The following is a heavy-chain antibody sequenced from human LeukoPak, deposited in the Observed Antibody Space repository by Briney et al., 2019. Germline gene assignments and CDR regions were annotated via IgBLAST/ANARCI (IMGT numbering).Heavy chain of an antibody. CDR3: ARDGFGTGSN. V-gene: IGHV3-7*03. D-gene: IGHD3-16*01. CDR2: IKPDGSEI. Sequence: GGSLRLSCAASVLTFSNDWMNWVRQAPWKGLEWVANIKPDGSEINYVDSVKGRFIISRDNAKNSLYLQMNTLRADDTAVYYCARDGFGTGSNWGQGTLVTVSS. J-gene: IGHJ4*02. CDR1: VLTFSNDW.